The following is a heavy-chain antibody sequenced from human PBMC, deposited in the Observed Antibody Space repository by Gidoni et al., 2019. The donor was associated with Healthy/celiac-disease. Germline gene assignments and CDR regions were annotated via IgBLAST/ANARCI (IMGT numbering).Heavy chain of an antibody. D-gene: IGHD2-2*02. CDR3: ARQRGGWGYCSSTSCYSNYYYYGMDV. J-gene: IGHJ6*02. Sequence: QVQLQQWGAGLLKPSETLSLTCAVYGRSFSGYYWTGIRHAPGTGMEWIGQINHSGSTTYNPSLKSRVTISVDTSKNQFSLKLRSVTAADTAVYYCARQRGGWGYCSSTSCYSNYYYYGMDVWGQGTTVTVSS. V-gene: IGHV4-34*01. CDR1: GRSFSGYY. CDR2: INHSGST.